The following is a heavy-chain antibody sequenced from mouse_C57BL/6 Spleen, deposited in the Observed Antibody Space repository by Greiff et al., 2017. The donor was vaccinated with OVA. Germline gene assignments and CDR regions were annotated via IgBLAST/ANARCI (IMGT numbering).Heavy chain of an antibody. J-gene: IGHJ3*01. CDR2: IDPGNGDT. Sequence: QVQLQQSGAELVRPGASVKMSCKASGYTFTNYNMHWVKQTPRQGLEWIGAIDPGNGDTSYNPKFKGKATLTVDKSSSTAYMQLSSLTSEVSAVSFCASTYGSTLFAYWGQGTLVTVSA. V-gene: IGHV1-12*01. D-gene: IGHD1-1*01. CDR3: ASTYGSTLFAY. CDR1: GYTFTNYN.